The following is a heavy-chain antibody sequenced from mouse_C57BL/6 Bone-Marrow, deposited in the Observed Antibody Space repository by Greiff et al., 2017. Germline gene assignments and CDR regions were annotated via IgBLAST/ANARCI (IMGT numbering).Heavy chain of an antibody. D-gene: IGHD1-1*01. J-gene: IGHJ1*03. V-gene: IGHV1-64*01. CDR3: ARWGYYGSSYDWYFDV. CDR2: IHPISGST. CDR1: GYTFTSYW. Sequence: QVQLQQPGAELVKPGASVKLSCKASGYTFTSYWMHWVKQRPGQGLEWIGMIHPISGSTNYNEKFKSKATLTVDKSSSTAYMQLSSLTSEDSAVYYCARWGYYGSSYDWYFDVWGTGTTVTVSS.